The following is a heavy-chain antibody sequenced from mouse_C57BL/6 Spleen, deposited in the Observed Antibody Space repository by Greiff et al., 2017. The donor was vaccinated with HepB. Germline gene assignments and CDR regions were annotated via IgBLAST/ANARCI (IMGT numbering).Heavy chain of an antibody. CDR2: IGGVGST. V-gene: IGHV2-6*01. CDR1: GFSFTSYG. D-gene: IGHD1-1*01. J-gene: IGHJ1*03. Sequence: VQGVESGPGLVAPSQSLSITCTVSGFSFTSYGVDWVRQSPGKGLEWLGVIGGVGSTNYNSALNSRLSISKDNSTSHVFLKMSSLQTDDTAMYYCARSTVVEDGWYFDVWGTGTTVTVSS. CDR3: ARSTVVEDGWYFDV.